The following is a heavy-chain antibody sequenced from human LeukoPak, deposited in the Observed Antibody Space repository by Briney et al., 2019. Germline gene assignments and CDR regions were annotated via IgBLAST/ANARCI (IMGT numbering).Heavy chain of an antibody. CDR2: VNAKGDVT. V-gene: IGHV3-23*01. J-gene: IGHJ4*02. CDR3: AKEKGDGLPFDY. CDR1: GFLFRNYG. D-gene: IGHD5-24*01. Sequence: GGPLRLSCSASGFLFRNYGMAWVRQAPGKGLDFVSAVNAKGDVTFYADSVKGRFTMSRDNSKNTLYLQMNSLRAEDTAVYYCAKEKGDGLPFDYGGQGTLITVSS.